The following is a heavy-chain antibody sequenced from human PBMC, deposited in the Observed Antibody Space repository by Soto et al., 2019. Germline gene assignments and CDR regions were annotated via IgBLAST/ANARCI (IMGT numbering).Heavy chain of an antibody. D-gene: IGHD2-2*01. J-gene: IGHJ4*02. V-gene: IGHV2-5*02. CDR2: IYWDDDE. CDR1: GFSLSTTAEG. CDR3: AHGSCSSADCYPNPYLDY. Sequence: QITLKESGPTLVKPTQPLTLTCTFSGFSLSTTAEGVGWIRQPPGKALEWLALIYWDDDERYSPSLKSRLTITKDTSKNQVVLTMTNVEPVDTATYYCAHGSCSSADCYPNPYLDYWGQGILVTVSS.